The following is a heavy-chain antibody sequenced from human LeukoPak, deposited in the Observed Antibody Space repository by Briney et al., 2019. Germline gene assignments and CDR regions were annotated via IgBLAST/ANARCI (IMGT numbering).Heavy chain of an antibody. CDR2: LGSSISDV. Sequence: KPGGSLRLSCAASGSSISIYNMNWVRQAPGKGLEWVSFLGSSISDVKYADSVKGRFTISRDDAKNSLYLQMNSLRVEDTAVYYCARDRRIATAGYYFASWGQGVLVTVSS. V-gene: IGHV3-21*01. D-gene: IGHD6-13*01. J-gene: IGHJ4*02. CDR1: GSSISIYN. CDR3: ARDRRIATAGYYFAS.